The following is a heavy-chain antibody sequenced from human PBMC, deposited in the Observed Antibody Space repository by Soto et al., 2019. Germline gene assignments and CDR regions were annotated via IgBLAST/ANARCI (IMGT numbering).Heavy chain of an antibody. V-gene: IGHV5-10-1*01. Sequence: GESLKISCKGSGYSFTSYWISWVRQMPGKGLEWMGRIDPSDSYTNYSPSFQGHVTISADKSISTAYLQWSSLKASNTAMYYCARQGYSSSWYSSYYYYYGMDVWGQGTTVTAP. J-gene: IGHJ6*02. CDR2: IDPSDSYT. CDR1: GYSFTSYW. D-gene: IGHD6-13*01. CDR3: ARQGYSSSWYSSYYYYYGMDV.